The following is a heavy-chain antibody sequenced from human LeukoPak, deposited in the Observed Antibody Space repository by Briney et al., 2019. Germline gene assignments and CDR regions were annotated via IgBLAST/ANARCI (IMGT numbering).Heavy chain of an antibody. V-gene: IGHV3-7*01. CDR2: IKQDGSEK. J-gene: IGHJ4*02. CDR3: ARDPRRRYYDSSGLVDY. CDR1: GFTFSSYW. Sequence: PGGSLRLSCAASGFTFSSYWMSWVRQAPGKGLEWVANIKQDGSEKYYVDSVKGRFTISRDNAKNSLYLQVNSLRAEDTAVYYCARDPRRRYYDSSGLVDYWGQGTLVTVSS. D-gene: IGHD3-22*01.